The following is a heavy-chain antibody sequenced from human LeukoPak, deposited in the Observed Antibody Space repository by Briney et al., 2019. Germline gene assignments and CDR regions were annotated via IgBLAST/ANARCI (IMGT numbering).Heavy chain of an antibody. CDR3: ARITLGGYFDY. D-gene: IGHD3-16*01. Sequence: SGPTLVNPTETLTLTCTVSGISLSNARVGVSWIRQPPGKALEWLAYIFSNDEKSYSTSLRSRLTISKDTSKSQVVLTMTNMDPVDTATYYCARITLGGYFDYWGQGTLVTVSS. CDR2: IFSNDEK. V-gene: IGHV2-26*01. CDR1: GISLSNARVG. J-gene: IGHJ4*02.